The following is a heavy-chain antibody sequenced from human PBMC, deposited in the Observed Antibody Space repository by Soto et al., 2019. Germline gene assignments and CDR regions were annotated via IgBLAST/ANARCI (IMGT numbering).Heavy chain of an antibody. CDR1: GGSFSGYY. V-gene: IGHV4-34*01. D-gene: IGHD2-15*01. J-gene: IGHJ6*04. Sequence: PSETLSLTCAVYGGSFSGYYWSWIRQPPGKGLEWIGEINHSGSTNYNPSLKSRVTISVDTSKNQFSLKLSSVTAADTAVYYCARGLVVVAATPDVWGKGTTVTVSS. CDR2: INHSGST. CDR3: ARGLVVVAATPDV.